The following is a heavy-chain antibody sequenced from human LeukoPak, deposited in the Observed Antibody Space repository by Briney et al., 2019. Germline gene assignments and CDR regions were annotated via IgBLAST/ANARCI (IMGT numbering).Heavy chain of an antibody. V-gene: IGHV4-34*01. CDR2: INHSGST. D-gene: IGHD4-23*01. CDR3: ARARLRWNNAGFDY. Sequence: SETLSLTCAVYGGSFSGYYWSWIRQPPGKGLEWIGEINHSGSTNYNPSLKSRVTISVDTSKNQFSLKLSSVTAADTAVYYCARARLRWNNAGFDYWGQGTLVTVSS. J-gene: IGHJ4*02. CDR1: GGSFSGYY.